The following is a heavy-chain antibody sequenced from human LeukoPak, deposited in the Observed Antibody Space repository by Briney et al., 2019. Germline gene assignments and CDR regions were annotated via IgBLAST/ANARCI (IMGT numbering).Heavy chain of an antibody. CDR2: AIPMFCPA. J-gene: IGHJ4*02. CDR3: ARGELGDLSGFAHFDS. V-gene: IGHV1-69*05. D-gene: IGHD3-3*01. Sequence: GASVTVSCRAPGGTFNSYGISWVRQAPGQGLEWMGGAIPMFCPAKYAPTFQGRATMTTDASTSTAYMVLNSLRSEDTATYFCARGELGDLSGFAHFDSWGQGTLVTVSS. CDR1: GGTFNSYG.